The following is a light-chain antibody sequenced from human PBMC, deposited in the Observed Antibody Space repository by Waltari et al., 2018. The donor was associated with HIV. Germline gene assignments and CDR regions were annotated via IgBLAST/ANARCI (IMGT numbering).Light chain of an antibody. V-gene: IGKV3-11*01. Sequence: DIVLTKSPAILSLSPGESATLSCRASQSVDIYLAWYQQKPGQAPRLLIYDASTRATGIPARFSGSGSGTDFTLTITSLEPEDFAVYYCRQRSSWPNTFGQGTKLEIK. J-gene: IGKJ2*01. CDR3: RQRSSWPNT. CDR1: QSVDIY. CDR2: DAS.